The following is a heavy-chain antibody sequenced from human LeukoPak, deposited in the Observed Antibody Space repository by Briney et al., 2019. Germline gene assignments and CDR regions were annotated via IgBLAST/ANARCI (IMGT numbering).Heavy chain of an antibody. CDR3: ARYSSSSFDY. CDR2: ISSSSSYI. Sequence: GGSLRLSCAASGFTFSSYSMNWVRQAQGKGLEWVSSISSSSSYIYYADSVKGRFTISRDNDKNSLYLQMNSLRAEDTAVYYCARYSSSSFDYWGQGTLVTVSS. D-gene: IGHD6-6*01. CDR1: GFTFSSYS. J-gene: IGHJ4*02. V-gene: IGHV3-21*01.